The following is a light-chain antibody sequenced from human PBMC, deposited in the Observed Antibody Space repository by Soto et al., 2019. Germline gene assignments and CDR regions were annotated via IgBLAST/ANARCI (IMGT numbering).Light chain of an antibody. CDR3: EQRYLIIP. J-gene: IGKJ5*01. Sequence: DGPVSQSPSTLSGSVDDIGTISCRASQSISSYLHWYQQKPGKAPKLLIYAASSLQSGVPSRFSGSGSGTDFTLTITSLQPEDFATYYCEQRYLIIPFGQVSRLEI. CDR1: QSISSY. V-gene: IGKV1-39*01. CDR2: AAS.